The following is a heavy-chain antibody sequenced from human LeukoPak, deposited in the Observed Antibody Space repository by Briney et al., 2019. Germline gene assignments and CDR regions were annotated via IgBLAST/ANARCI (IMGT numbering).Heavy chain of an antibody. J-gene: IGHJ6*03. V-gene: IGHV3-7*01. CDR3: ARNSYYYYMDV. Sequence: GGSLRLSCAASGFTFSSYWMHWVRQAPGKGLEWVANIKQDGSEKYYVDSVKGRLTISRDNAKNSLYLQMNSLRAEDTAVYYCARNSYYYYMDVWGKGTTVTVSS. CDR2: IKQDGSEK. CDR1: GFTFSSYW.